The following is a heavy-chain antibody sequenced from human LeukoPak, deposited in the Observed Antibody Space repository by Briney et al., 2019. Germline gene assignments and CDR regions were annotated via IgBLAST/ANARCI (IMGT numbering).Heavy chain of an antibody. CDR2: ISYDGSNK. CDR3: ARALAVAAGHYYMDV. CDR1: GFTFSSYA. V-gene: IGHV3-30*04. D-gene: IGHD6-19*01. J-gene: IGHJ6*03. Sequence: GGSLRLSCAASGFTFSSYAMHWVRQAPGKGLEWVAVISYDGSNKYYADSVKGRFTISRDNSKNTLYLQMNSLRAEDTAVYYCARALAVAAGHYYMDVWGKGTTVTVSS.